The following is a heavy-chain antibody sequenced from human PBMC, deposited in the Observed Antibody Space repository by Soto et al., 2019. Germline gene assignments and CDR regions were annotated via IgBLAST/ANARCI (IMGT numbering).Heavy chain of an antibody. J-gene: IGHJ6*03. D-gene: IGHD2-2*01. CDR1: GYTFTSYG. CDR2: ISAYNGNT. CDR3: ARGYCSSTSCYAPYYYYYYMDV. V-gene: IGHV1-18*01. Sequence: ASVKVSCKASGYTFTSYGISWVRQAPGQGLEWMGWISAYNGNTNYAQKLQGRVTMTTDTSTSTAYMELRSLRSDDTAVYYCARGYCSSTSCYAPYYYYYYMDVWGKGTTVTVSS.